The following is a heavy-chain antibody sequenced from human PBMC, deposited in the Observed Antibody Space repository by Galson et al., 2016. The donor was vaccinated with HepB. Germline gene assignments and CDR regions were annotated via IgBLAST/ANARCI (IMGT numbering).Heavy chain of an antibody. CDR1: GITFSDYH. D-gene: IGHD1-26*01. V-gene: IGHV3-30*09. Sequence: SLRLSCAASGITFSDYHMHWVRQAPAKGLEWVAAVAYDGSNKYYTDSVRGRFAISRDNSKNTLYLQMDSLRTEDTAVYYCAASGSYLAADYWGQGALVTVSS. J-gene: IGHJ4*02. CDR3: AASGSYLAADY. CDR2: VAYDGSNK.